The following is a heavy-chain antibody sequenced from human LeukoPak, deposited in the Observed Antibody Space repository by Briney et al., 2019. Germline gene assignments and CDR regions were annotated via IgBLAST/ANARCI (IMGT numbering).Heavy chain of an antibody. J-gene: IGHJ4*02. V-gene: IGHV5-51*01. CDR3: ARSTWIQLWSQGGYFDY. CDR2: IYFGDSET. CDR1: GYSFTSYW. D-gene: IGHD5-18*01. Sequence: GESLKISCKGSGYSFTSYWIAWGRQKPGKGLEGMGVIYFGDSETRYSPSFQGQVTISADKSISTAYLQWYSLQASDTAMYYCARSTWIQLWSQGGYFDYWGQGTLVTVSS.